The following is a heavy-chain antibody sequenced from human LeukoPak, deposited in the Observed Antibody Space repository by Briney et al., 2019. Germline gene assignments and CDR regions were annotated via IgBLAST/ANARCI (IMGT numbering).Heavy chain of an antibody. V-gene: IGHV1-18*01. J-gene: IGHJ5*02. CDR2: ISAYNGNT. D-gene: IGHD3-22*01. CDR3: ARYNPDSYDSSGYSWFDP. Sequence: ASVKVSCKASGYTFTSYVISWVRQAPGQGLEGMGWISAYNGNTNYAQKFQGRVTMTRDMSTSTVYMELSSLRSEDTAVYYCARYNPDSYDSSGYSWFDPWGQGTLVTVSS. CDR1: GYTFTSYV.